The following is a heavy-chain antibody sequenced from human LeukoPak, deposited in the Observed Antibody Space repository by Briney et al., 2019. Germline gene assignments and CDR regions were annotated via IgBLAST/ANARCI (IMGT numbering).Heavy chain of an antibody. CDR2: ISPSGDIT. CDR1: GFMFSRYS. J-gene: IGHJ4*02. Sequence: GGSLRLSCAASGFMFSRYSMNWVRQAPGKWLEWVSGISPSGDITYYADSVKGRFTISRDNSKNTLYLEVISLTAEDTAVYYCAKDDAWLRFGEWSQGTLVTVSS. V-gene: IGHV3-23*01. D-gene: IGHD3-10*01. CDR3: AKDDAWLRFGE.